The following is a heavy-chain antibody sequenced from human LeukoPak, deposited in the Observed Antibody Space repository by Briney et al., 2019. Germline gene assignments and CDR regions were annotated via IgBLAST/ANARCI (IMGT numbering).Heavy chain of an antibody. CDR3: AKCSANYYNDPFDI. V-gene: IGHV3-23*01. CDR2: IKGGGGAT. Sequence: PGGSLRLSCAASGFIFDNYGMNWVRQAPGKGLEWVSFIKGGGGATHYSESVKGRFTISRDNSRNLLYLHMNSLRAEDTAMYYCAKCSANYYNDPFDIWGRGTMVTVSS. D-gene: IGHD3-10*02. CDR1: GFIFDNYG. J-gene: IGHJ3*02.